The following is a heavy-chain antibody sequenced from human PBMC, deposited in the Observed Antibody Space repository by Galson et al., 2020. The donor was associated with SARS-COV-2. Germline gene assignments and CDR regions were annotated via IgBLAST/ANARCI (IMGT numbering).Heavy chain of an antibody. J-gene: IGHJ4*02. D-gene: IGHD2-15*01. CDR2: ISYDGSNK. CDR3: AREGYCSGGSCYSGYFDY. Sequence: LSRTCAASGFTFSSYAMHWARQAPGKGLEWVAVISYDGSNKYYADSVKGRFTISRDNSKNTLYLQMNSLRAEDTAVYYCAREGYCSGGSCYSGYFDYWGQGTLVTVSS. V-gene: IGHV3-30*04. CDR1: GFTFSSYA.